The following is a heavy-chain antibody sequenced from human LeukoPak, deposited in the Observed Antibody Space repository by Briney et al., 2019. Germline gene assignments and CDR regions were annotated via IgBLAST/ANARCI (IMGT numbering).Heavy chain of an antibody. V-gene: IGHV5-51*01. Sequence: GESLKISCKGSGYRFTSYWIGWVRQMPGKGLEWMGFIYPGDSDARYGPSFQGQVTISADKSMSTAYLQWSSLRASDTAMYYCARRRGRYSGDAFDIWGQGTMVTVSS. CDR2: IYPGDSDA. CDR1: GYRFTSYW. CDR3: ARRRGRYSGDAFDI. D-gene: IGHD1-26*01. J-gene: IGHJ3*02.